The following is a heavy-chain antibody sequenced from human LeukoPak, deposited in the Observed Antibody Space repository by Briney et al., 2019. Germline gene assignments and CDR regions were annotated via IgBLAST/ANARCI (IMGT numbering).Heavy chain of an antibody. CDR3: AKGAWGNYFDY. V-gene: IGHV3-23*01. D-gene: IGHD3-16*01. Sequence: GGSLRLSCAASGFTFSSYAMSWVRQAPGKGLEWVSGISGSGGSTYFADSVKGRFTISRDNYKNTLYLQMDSLRAEDTAVYYCAKGAWGNYFDYWGQGNLVTVSS. CDR1: GFTFSSYA. CDR2: ISGSGGST. J-gene: IGHJ4*02.